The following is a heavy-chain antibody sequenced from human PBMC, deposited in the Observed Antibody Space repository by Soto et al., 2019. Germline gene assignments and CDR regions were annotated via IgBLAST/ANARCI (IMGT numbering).Heavy chain of an antibody. V-gene: IGHV4-59*01. CDR2: IYYSGGT. CDR3: ARTGSYGSYYFDY. Sequence: SETLSLTCTVSGGSISSYCWSWIRQPPGKGLEWIGNIYYSGGTNYNPSLKSRVTISVDTSKNQFSLKLSSVTAADTAVYYCARTGSYGSYYFDYWGQGTLVTVSS. J-gene: IGHJ4*02. D-gene: IGHD5-18*01. CDR1: GGSISSYC.